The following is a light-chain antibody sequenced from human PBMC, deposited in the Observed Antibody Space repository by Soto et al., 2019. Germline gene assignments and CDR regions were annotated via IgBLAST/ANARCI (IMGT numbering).Light chain of an antibody. CDR1: QTINNY. CDR2: DAS. Sequence: EIVLTQSPATLSLSPGERATLSCRASQTINNYLAWYQQKPGQAPRLLIYDASNRVTGIPARFTGSGSGTDFTLTITSLEPEDFALSYCQQRSNWPRTFGQWAKVEIK. J-gene: IGKJ1*01. CDR3: QQRSNWPRT. V-gene: IGKV3-11*01.